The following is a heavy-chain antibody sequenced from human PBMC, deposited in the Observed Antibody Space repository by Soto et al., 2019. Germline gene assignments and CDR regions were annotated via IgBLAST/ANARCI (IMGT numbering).Heavy chain of an antibody. CDR3: ARAGAATLSDY. CDR1: GGSINNYY. CDR2: IYYSGSP. D-gene: IGHD2-15*01. J-gene: IGHJ4*02. V-gene: IGHV4-59*01. Sequence: TLSLTCSVSGGSINNYYCSWIRQPPGKGLEWIGYIYYSGSPNYNPSLKSRVTISVDTSKNQFSLNLSSVTAADTAVYYCARAGAATLSDYWGQGTLVTVSS.